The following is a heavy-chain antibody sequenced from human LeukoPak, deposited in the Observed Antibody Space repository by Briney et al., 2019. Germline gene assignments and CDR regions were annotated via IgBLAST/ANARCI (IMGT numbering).Heavy chain of an antibody. CDR2: IRGSGGST. CDR3: AKSQLVGATYALEI. Sequence: GGSLRLSCAASGFTFSTYWMHWVRQAPGKGLEWVSGIRGSGGSTFYADSVKGRFTISRDNSKNTLNLQMNSLRAEDTAVYYCAKSQLVGATYALEIWGQGTMVTVSS. J-gene: IGHJ3*02. D-gene: IGHD1-26*01. CDR1: GFTFSTYW. V-gene: IGHV3-23*01.